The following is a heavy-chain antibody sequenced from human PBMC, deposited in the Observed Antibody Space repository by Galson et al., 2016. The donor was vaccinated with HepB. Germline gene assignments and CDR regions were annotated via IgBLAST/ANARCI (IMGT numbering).Heavy chain of an antibody. CDR3: ARWLGGRNGCLDY. Sequence: SLRLSCAASGFTFRNNGMHWVRQAPGKGLEWVAFIWFDGRKENHAESVRGRFSISRDNSKNILYLQMNSLRADDTAVYYCARWLGGRNGCLDYWGQGTLVTVSS. CDR1: GFTFRNNG. D-gene: IGHD2-8*01. J-gene: IGHJ4*02. V-gene: IGHV3-33*01. CDR2: IWFDGRKE.